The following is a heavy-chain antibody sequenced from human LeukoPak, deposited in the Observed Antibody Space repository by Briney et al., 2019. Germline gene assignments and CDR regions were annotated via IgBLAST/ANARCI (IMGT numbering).Heavy chain of an antibody. CDR2: ISGSGGST. Sequence: GGSLRLSCAASGFTFSSYAMSWVRQAPGEGLEWVSAISGSGGSTYYADSVKGRFTISRDNSKNTLYLQMNSLRAEDTAVYYCAKNQLPVVVPAAMDYWGQGTLVTVSS. CDR3: AKNQLPVVVPAAMDY. D-gene: IGHD2-2*01. J-gene: IGHJ4*02. V-gene: IGHV3-23*01. CDR1: GFTFSSYA.